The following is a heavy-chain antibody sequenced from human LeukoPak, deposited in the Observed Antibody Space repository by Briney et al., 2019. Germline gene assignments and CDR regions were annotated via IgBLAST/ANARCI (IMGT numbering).Heavy chain of an antibody. Sequence: ASVKVSCKASGYTFTSYGISWVRQAPGQGLEWMGWISAYNGNTNYAQKLQGRVTMTTDTSTSTAYMELRSLRSDDTAVYYCARDSSSWYAHYHYGMDVWGQGTTVTVS. D-gene: IGHD6-13*01. CDR1: GYTFTSYG. CDR3: ARDSSSWYAHYHYGMDV. J-gene: IGHJ6*02. CDR2: ISAYNGNT. V-gene: IGHV1-18*01.